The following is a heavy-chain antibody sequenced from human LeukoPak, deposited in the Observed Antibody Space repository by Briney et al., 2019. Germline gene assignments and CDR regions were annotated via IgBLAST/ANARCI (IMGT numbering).Heavy chain of an antibody. CDR1: GFTFSDYY. Sequence: PGGSLRLSCAASGFTFSDYYMSWVRQAPGKGLEWVSYISSSSSYTNYADSVKGRFTISRDNAKNSLYLQMNGLRAEDTAVYYCARDRPDDYGDYIPDGEAFDIWGQGTMVTVSS. D-gene: IGHD4-17*01. CDR3: ARDRPDDYGDYIPDGEAFDI. J-gene: IGHJ3*02. V-gene: IGHV3-11*06. CDR2: ISSSSSYT.